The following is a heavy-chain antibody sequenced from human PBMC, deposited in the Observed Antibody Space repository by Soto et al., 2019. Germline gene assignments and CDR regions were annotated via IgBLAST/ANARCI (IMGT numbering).Heavy chain of an antibody. CDR1: GYSFTSYW. V-gene: IGHV5-51*01. CDR2: IYPGDSDT. J-gene: IGHJ6*02. Sequence: GESLKISCKGSGYSFTSYWIGWVRQMPGKGLEWMGIIYPGDSDTRYSPSFQGQVTISADRSISTAYLQWSSLKASDTAMYYCARLNRVDTAMAHYYYYYGMDVWGQGTTVTVSS. CDR3: ARLNRVDTAMAHYYYYYGMDV. D-gene: IGHD5-18*01.